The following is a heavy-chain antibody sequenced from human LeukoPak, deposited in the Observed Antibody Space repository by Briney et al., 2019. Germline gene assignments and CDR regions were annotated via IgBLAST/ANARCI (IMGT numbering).Heavy chain of an antibody. Sequence: ASVKVSCKASGYTFTGYYMHWVRQAPGQGLEWMGWINPNSGGTNYAQKFQGRVTMTRDTSISTAYMELSRLRSDDTAVYYCARDRGELGDEGWFDPWGQGTLVTVSS. CDR3: ARDRGELGDEGWFDP. CDR2: INPNSGGT. V-gene: IGHV1-2*02. D-gene: IGHD7-27*01. J-gene: IGHJ5*02. CDR1: GYTFTGYY.